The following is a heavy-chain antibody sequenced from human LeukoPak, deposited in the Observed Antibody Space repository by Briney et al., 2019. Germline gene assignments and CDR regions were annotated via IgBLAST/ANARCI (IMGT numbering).Heavy chain of an antibody. V-gene: IGHV1-18*01. CDR1: GDTFISYG. D-gene: IGHD4-17*01. CDR3: ARDVPTTVNRFDH. CDR2: ISAYNGNT. J-gene: IGHJ5*02. Sequence: ASVKVSCKASGDTFISYGINWVRQAPGQGLEWMGRISAYNGNTNYAQKFQGRVSMTTDTSTSTAYMELWGLRSDDTAVYYCARDVPTTVNRFDHWGQGTLVTVSS.